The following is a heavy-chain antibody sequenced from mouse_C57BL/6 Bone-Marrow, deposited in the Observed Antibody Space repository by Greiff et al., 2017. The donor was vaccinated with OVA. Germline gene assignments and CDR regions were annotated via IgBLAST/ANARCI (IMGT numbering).Heavy chain of an antibody. J-gene: IGHJ3*01. CDR3: APTGTFAY. V-gene: IGHV14-2*01. D-gene: IGHD4-1*02. CDR1: GFNIFDYN. Sequence: SGAVLVKPGASVKLSCLASGFNIFDYNMHWVKQRTEQGLGWIGRFDPEDGKTKYAPESQGKATMTADTSSNTAYLQLSSLTSEDTAVYYCAPTGTFAYWGEGTLVTVSA. CDR2: FDPEDGKT.